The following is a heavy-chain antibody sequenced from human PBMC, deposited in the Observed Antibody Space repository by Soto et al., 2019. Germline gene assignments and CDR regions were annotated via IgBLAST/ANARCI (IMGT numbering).Heavy chain of an antibody. V-gene: IGHV4-59*01. Sequence: QVQLQQSGPGLVKSSETLSLTCIVSGASIREYYWSWIRQPPGKGLEWIGYIYYSGSTNYNPSLKSRVTISVDTSKNQFSLQVRSMTAADTAVYFCASASRDGYIDYSNWGQGTLVTVSS. D-gene: IGHD5-12*01. CDR2: IYYSGST. J-gene: IGHJ4*02. CDR1: GASIREYY. CDR3: ASASRDGYIDYSN.